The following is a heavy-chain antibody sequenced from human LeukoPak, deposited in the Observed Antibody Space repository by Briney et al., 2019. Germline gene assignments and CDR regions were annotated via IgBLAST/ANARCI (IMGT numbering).Heavy chain of an antibody. J-gene: IGHJ3*02. D-gene: IGHD3-10*01. V-gene: IGHV3-7*03. CDR2: IKQDGSEK. CDR1: EFTFSSYW. CDR3: ATYRGLQGVFKDAFDI. Sequence: GGSLRLSCAASEFTFSSYWMSWVRQAPGKGLEWVANIKQDGSEKYYVDSVKGRFTISRDNAKNSLYLQMNSLRAEDTAVYYCATYRGLQGVFKDAFDIWGQGTMVTVSS.